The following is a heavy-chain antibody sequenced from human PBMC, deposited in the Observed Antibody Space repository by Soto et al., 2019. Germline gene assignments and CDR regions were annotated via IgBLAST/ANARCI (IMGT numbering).Heavy chain of an antibody. Sequence: SETLSLTCTVPGGSISSGYWSWTRQPPGKGLEWIGYFHDSGFTNYNTSLRRRVTISVDTSNNQLSLKLTSVTAADTAVYYCAKESIGGWVLHWGQGTLVTVSS. CDR2: FHDSGFT. D-gene: IGHD6-19*01. J-gene: IGHJ4*02. V-gene: IGHV4-59*01. CDR1: GGSISSGY. CDR3: AKESIGGWVLH.